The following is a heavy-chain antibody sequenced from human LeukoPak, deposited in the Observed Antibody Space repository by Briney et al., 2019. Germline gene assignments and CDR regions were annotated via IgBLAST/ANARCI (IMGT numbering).Heavy chain of an antibody. CDR1: GFTFSSYW. CDR3: ARDRTGNDY. CDR2: IKEDGSEK. D-gene: IGHD1-1*01. V-gene: IGHV3-7*01. Sequence: GGYLRLSCAASGFTFSSYWMSWIRQAPGKGLEWVANIKEDGSEKYYVDSVRGRFTISRDNAKNSLSLQMNSLRAEDTAVYYCARDRTGNDYWGQGALVTVSS. J-gene: IGHJ4*02.